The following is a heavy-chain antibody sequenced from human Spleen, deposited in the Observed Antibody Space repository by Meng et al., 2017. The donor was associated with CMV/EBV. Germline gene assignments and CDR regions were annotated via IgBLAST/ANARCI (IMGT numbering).Heavy chain of an antibody. CDR2: ITSSSNSI. CDR3: ATVSGGRNTPFDN. J-gene: IGHJ4*02. Sequence: GGSLRLSCVASGFRFSDYSMNWVRQAPGKGLEWVSFITSSSNSIYYVDSVKGRFTISRDNAKDSLYLQMNSPRVEDTAVYYCATVSGGRNTPFDNWGQGTLVTVSS. V-gene: IGHV3-48*04. D-gene: IGHD6-19*01. CDR1: GFRFSDYS.